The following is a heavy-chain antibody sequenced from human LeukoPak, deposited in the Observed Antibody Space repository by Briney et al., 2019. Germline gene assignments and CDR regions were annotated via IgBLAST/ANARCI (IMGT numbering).Heavy chain of an antibody. Sequence: GGSLRLSCAASGFTFSSYGMHWVRQAPGKGLEWVAVIPYDGSNKYYADSVKGRFAISRDNSKNTLYLQMNSLRAEDTAVYYCAKGSWTVDYWGQGTLVTVSS. CDR2: IPYDGSNK. CDR1: GFTFSSYG. CDR3: AKGSWTVDY. J-gene: IGHJ4*02. D-gene: IGHD3-10*01. V-gene: IGHV3-30*18.